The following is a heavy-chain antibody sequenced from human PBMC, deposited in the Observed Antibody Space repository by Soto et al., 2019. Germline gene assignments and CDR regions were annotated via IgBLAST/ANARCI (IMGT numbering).Heavy chain of an antibody. J-gene: IGHJ4*02. CDR3: ARLLKGGTSDWIQIDC. V-gene: IGHV2-70*01. CDR1: GFSLTSRDMS. D-gene: IGHD3-9*01. Sequence: SGPTLVNPTETLTLTCTFSGFSLTSRDMSVTCIRQSPGKALEWLALIYGIDHKHYSSSLGTRVSLSKDTSKNHVVLTLTNMHPVDTGTYFCARLLKGGTSDWIQIDCWGQGTLVTVSS. CDR2: IYGIDHK.